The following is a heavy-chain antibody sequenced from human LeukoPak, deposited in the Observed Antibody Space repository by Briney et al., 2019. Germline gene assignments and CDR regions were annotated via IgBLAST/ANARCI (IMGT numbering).Heavy chain of an antibody. CDR3: ARAAPYRVATNSYGMDV. J-gene: IGHJ6*02. Sequence: TSVKVSCKASGFTFSNSAIQWVRQARGQHLEWIGWIGVAGGNTNYAQTLQGRITITRDMSTSTAYMELSSLRSEDTAVYYCARAAPYRVATNSYGMDVWGQGTTVTVSS. CDR2: IGVAGGNT. D-gene: IGHD5-12*01. V-gene: IGHV1-58*02. CDR1: GFTFSNSA.